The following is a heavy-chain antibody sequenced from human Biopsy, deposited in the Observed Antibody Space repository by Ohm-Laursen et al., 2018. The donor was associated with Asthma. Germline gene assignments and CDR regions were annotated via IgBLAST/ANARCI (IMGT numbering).Heavy chain of an antibody. CDR1: GGSVSTGSYY. CDR3: ARGGWGQLGLGY. CDR2: IYYTGSD. Sequence: TLSLTCTVSGGSVSTGSYYWSWIRQPPGKGLEWLGYIYYTGSDNYNPSLKSRVTISVDTSKNQFSLKLSSVTAADTAVYYCARGGWGQLGLGYWGQGTLVTVSS. J-gene: IGHJ4*02. D-gene: IGHD6-6*01. V-gene: IGHV4-61*01.